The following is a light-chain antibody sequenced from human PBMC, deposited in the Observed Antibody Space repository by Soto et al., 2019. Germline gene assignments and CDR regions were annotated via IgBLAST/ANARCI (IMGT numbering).Light chain of an antibody. J-gene: IGLJ1*01. CDR1: SSNVGGNP. CDR2: TNT. V-gene: IGLV1-44*01. CDR3: ESWDDSLNGPV. Sequence: QSVLTQPPSASGTPGQRVTISCSGSSSNVGGNPVNWYQHVPTTAPKLLIYTNTQRPSGAPERFSGSKSGTSASLAISRLQSDDEADYYCESWDDSLNGPVFGTGTKVTVL.